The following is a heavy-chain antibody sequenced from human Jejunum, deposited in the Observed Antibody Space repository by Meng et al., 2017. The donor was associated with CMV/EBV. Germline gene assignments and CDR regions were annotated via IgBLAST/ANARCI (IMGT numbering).Heavy chain of an antibody. CDR3: ARERPGSGYQVTDY. J-gene: IGHJ4*02. Sequence: SGYVFNTKGISWVRQASGQGFEWIGWISPYNGNTKLADKFQGRVTLTTDSSTRTVYMELRSLTSDDTAVYYCARERPGSGYQVTDYWGQGTLVTVSS. D-gene: IGHD2-2*01. CDR1: GYVFNTKG. V-gene: IGHV1-18*01. CDR2: ISPYNGNT.